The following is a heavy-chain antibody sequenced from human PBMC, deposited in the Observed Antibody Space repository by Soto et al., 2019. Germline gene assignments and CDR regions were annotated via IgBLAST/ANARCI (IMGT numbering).Heavy chain of an antibody. CDR2: ITWNSGSI. D-gene: IGHD2-8*01. CDR3: ASGLTTSPHY. V-gene: IGHV3-9*01. CDR1: GVPFHEAS. J-gene: IGHJ4*02. Sequence: EVLLEESGGGFLQPGTSLRLSCAASGVPFHEASMLWVRQAPGKGLEWVSSITWNSGSIIYEDSVKGRFTISRDNGKKSLYLQMHSLRPEETALYYCASGLTTSPHYWGQGSLVTVSA.